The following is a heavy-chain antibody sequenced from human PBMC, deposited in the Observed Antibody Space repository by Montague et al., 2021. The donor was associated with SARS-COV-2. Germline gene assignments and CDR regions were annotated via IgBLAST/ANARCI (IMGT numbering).Heavy chain of an antibody. D-gene: IGHD3-16*02. CDR1: GGSVRSGCYY. V-gene: IGHV4-61*01. CDR2: VLYTGVT. J-gene: IGHJ4*02. Sequence: SETLSLTCSVSGGSVRSGCYYWSWIRQPPGQGLHWLGYVLYTGVTSFNPSLKSRLTMSVSSSQNEFSLNFRSVTAADTAVYYCAMTAVIRYQYYFDNWGQGTVVAVSS. CDR3: AMTAVIRYQYYFDN.